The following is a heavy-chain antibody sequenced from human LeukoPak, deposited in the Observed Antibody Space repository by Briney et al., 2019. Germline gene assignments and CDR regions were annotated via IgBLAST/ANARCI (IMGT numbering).Heavy chain of an antibody. CDR3: ASSSNTRPGY. CDR2: IYHSGTT. J-gene: IGHJ4*02. Sequence: PSETLSLTCAVSGGSIISTNWWNWVRQPPGKGLEWIGEIYHSGTTTYNASLKSRVSISVDKSKNQFSLTLSSATAADTAVYYCASSSNTRPGYSGQGILVTVSS. CDR1: GGSIISTNW. D-gene: IGHD6-13*01. V-gene: IGHV4-4*02.